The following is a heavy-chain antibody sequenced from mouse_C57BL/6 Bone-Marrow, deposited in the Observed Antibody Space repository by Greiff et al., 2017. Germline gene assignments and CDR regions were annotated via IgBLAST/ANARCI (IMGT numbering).Heavy chain of an antibody. CDR3: ARRDGSRAPFAY. V-gene: IGHV1-81*01. CDR2: IYPRSGNT. J-gene: IGHJ3*01. Sequence: QVQLQQSGAELARPGASVKLSCKASGYTFTSYGISWVKQRTGQGLEWIGEIYPRSGNTYYNEKFKGKATLTADQSSSTAYMELRSLTSEDSAVYFCARRDGSRAPFAYWGQGTLVTVSA. CDR1: GYTFTSYG. D-gene: IGHD1-1*01.